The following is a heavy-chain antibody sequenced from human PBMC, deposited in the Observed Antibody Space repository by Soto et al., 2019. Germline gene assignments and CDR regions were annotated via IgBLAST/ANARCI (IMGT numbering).Heavy chain of an antibody. CDR2: IIPIFGTA. V-gene: IGHV1-69*01. D-gene: IGHD3-16*01. J-gene: IGHJ6*02. CDR1: GGTFSSYA. CDR3: ARIGLMGDYYYYGMDV. Sequence: QVQLVQSGAEVKKPGSSVKVSCKASGGTFSSYAISWVRQAPRQGLEWMGGIIPIFGTANYAQKFQGRVTITADESTSTAYMELSSLRSEDTAVYYCARIGLMGDYYYYGMDVWGQGTTVTVSS.